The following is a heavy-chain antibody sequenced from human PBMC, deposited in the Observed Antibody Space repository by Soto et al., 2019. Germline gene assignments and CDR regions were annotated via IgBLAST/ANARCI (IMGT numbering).Heavy chain of an antibody. CDR2: ISAYNGNT. CDR3: ARGGPTSADYYYGMDV. J-gene: IGHJ6*02. D-gene: IGHD3-10*01. Sequence: QVQLVQSGAEVRRPGASVKVSCKASGYTFSNDGINWVRQAPGHGLDWMGWISAYNGNTEYAQNFQGRVTMTTDTSTSTADMELSSLRSDGTAVYDCARGGPTSADYYYGMDVWGLGTTVTVSS. V-gene: IGHV1-18*01. CDR1: GYTFSNDG.